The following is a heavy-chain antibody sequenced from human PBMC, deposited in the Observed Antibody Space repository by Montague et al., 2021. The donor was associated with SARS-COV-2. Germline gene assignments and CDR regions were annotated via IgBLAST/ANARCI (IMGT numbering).Heavy chain of an antibody. CDR2: MHFTGKT. V-gene: IGHV4-4*07. CDR1: GDSITNHY. Sequence: SETLSLTCSVSGDSITNHYWSWIRQPAGKGLEWIGRMHFTGKTNFSPFFSSRLTMSADTSKNQFSLKLTSVTAADTAIYFCARDRFDFGAGRQGAIDFWGQGTLVTVSS. CDR3: ARDRFDFGAGRQGAIDF. J-gene: IGHJ4*02. D-gene: IGHD3-10*01.